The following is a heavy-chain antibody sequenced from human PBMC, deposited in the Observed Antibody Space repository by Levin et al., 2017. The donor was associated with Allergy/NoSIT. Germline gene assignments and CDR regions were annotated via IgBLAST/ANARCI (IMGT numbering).Heavy chain of an antibody. CDR1: GGSVSSGTYY. CDR3: ARNRIIVSGGKDYYYGMDV. J-gene: IGHJ6*02. V-gene: IGHV4-61*01. Sequence: SQTLSLTCTVSGGSVSSGTYYWSWIRQPPGKGLEWIGYINYRGSTKYNPSLKSRVTISVDTSKNEFSLKLTSVTAADTAVYYCARNRIIVSGGKDYYYGMDVWGQGTTVTVSS. CDR2: INYRGST. D-gene: IGHD5/OR15-5a*01.